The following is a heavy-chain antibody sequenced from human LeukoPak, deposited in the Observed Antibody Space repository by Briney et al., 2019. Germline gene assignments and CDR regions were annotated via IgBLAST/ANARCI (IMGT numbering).Heavy chain of an antibody. V-gene: IGHV4-61*02. D-gene: IGHD4-23*01. CDR3: ARDPGGSDRIFDY. CDR1: GGSISSGSYY. Sequence: SETLSLTCTVSGGSISSGSYYWSWIRQPAGKGLEWIGRIYTSGSTNYNPSLKSRVTISVDTSKNQFSLKLSSVAAADTAVYYCARDPGGSDRIFDYWGQGTLVTVSS. CDR2: IYTSGST. J-gene: IGHJ4*02.